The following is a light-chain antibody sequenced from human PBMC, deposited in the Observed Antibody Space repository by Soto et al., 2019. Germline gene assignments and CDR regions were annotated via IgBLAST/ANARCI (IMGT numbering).Light chain of an antibody. CDR2: GAS. V-gene: IGKV3-15*01. J-gene: IGKJ5*01. CDR1: QSVGSN. Sequence: EIVMTQSPATLSVSPGERVTLSCRASQSVGSNLAWYQQKPGQTPRLLVFGASTRATGIPARFSGSGSGTEFTLTISSLQSEDFAVYSCQQYGSSPTFGQGTRLEIK. CDR3: QQYGSSPT.